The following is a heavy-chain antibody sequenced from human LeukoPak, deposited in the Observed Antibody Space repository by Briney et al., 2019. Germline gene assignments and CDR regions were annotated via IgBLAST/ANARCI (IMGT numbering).Heavy chain of an antibody. CDR3: ARALSIAAAAGGY. J-gene: IGHJ4*02. V-gene: IGHV7-4-1*02. Sequence: ASVKVSCKTSGYTFTTYAISWVRQAPGQGLEWMGWINTNTGNPTYAQGFTGRFVFSLDTSVTTAYLQISSLKTEDTAVYYCARALSIAAAAGGYWGQGTLVTVSS. CDR2: INTNTGNP. CDR1: GYTFTTYA. D-gene: IGHD6-13*01.